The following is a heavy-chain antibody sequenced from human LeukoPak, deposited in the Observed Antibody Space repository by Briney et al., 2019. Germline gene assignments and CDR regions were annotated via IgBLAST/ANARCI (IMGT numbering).Heavy chain of an antibody. J-gene: IGHJ6*02. CDR3: ARAAADFGRPHYYYYYGMDV. Sequence: PGVSLRLSCVASGFTFSDHYMDWVRQAPGKGLEWVAVIWYDGSNKHYADSVKGRFTISRDNSKNTLYLQMNSLRAEDTAVYYCARAAADFGRPHYYYYYGMDVWGQRTTVPVSS. D-gene: IGHD6-13*01. CDR2: IWYDGSNK. CDR1: GFTFSDHY. V-gene: IGHV3-33*08.